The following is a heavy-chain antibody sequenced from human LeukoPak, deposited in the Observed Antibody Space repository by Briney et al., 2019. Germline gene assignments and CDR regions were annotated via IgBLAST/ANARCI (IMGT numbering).Heavy chain of an antibody. Sequence: SETLSLTCAVYGGSFSGYYWSWIRQPPGKGLEWIGEIDHSESTNYNPSLKSRVTISVDTSKNQFSLKLSSVTAADTAVYYCARHRGVGGSYPLDYWGRGTLVTVSS. V-gene: IGHV4-34*01. CDR2: IDHSEST. J-gene: IGHJ4*02. CDR3: ARHRGVGGSYPLDY. CDR1: GGSFSGYY. D-gene: IGHD1-26*01.